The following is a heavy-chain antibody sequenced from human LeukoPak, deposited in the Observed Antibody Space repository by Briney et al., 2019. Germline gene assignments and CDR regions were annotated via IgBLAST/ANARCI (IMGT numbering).Heavy chain of an antibody. J-gene: IGHJ2*01. V-gene: IGHV4-30-4*01. CDR1: GDSISSGDYY. CDR3: ARLKGYYYDSSGYYYRWYFDL. D-gene: IGHD3-22*01. Sequence: SQTLSLTCTVSGDSISSGDYYWSWIRQPPGKGLEWIGYIYYSGSTYYNPSLKSRVTISVDTSKNQFSLKLSSVTAADTAVYYCARLKGYYYDSSGYYYRWYFDLWGRGTLVTVSS. CDR2: IYYSGST.